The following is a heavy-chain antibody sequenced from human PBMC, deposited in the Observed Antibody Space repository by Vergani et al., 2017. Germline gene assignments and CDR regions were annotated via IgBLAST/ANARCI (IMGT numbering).Heavy chain of an antibody. Sequence: EVQLVESGGGLVQPGGSLRLSCAASGFTVSSNYMSWVRQAPGKGLEWVSVIYSGGSTYYADSVKGRFTISRDNAKNTLYLQMNSLRAEDTAVYYCARNIAAAEFVGMDVWGQGTTVTVSS. V-gene: IGHV3-66*01. D-gene: IGHD6-13*01. CDR2: IYSGGST. J-gene: IGHJ6*02. CDR3: ARNIAAAEFVGMDV. CDR1: GFTVSSNY.